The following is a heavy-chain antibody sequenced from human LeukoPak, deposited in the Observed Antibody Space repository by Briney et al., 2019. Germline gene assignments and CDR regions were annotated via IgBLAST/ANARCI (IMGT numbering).Heavy chain of an antibody. J-gene: IGHJ1*01. CDR1: GYTFTSYG. CDR3: AIAAAGTPAEYFQH. CDR2: ISAYNGNT. V-gene: IGHV1-18*01. D-gene: IGHD6-13*01. Sequence: GASVKVSCKASGYTFTSYGISWVRQAPGQGLEWMGWISAYNGNTNYAQKLQGRVTMTTDTSTSTAYMELRSLRSDDTAVYYCAIAAAGTPAEYFQHWGQGTLVTVSS.